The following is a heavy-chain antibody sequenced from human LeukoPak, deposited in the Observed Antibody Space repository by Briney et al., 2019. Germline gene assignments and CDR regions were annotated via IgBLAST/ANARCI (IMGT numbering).Heavy chain of an antibody. Sequence: ASVKDSCKASGYTFTSYDINWVRQATGQGLEWMGWMNPNSGNTAYAQKFQGRVTITRNTSISTAYMELSSLRSEDTAVYYCAREDYYDSGSNDYWGQGTLVTVSS. J-gene: IGHJ4*02. D-gene: IGHD3-22*01. CDR2: MNPNSGNT. CDR3: AREDYYDSGSNDY. V-gene: IGHV1-8*03. CDR1: GYTFTSYD.